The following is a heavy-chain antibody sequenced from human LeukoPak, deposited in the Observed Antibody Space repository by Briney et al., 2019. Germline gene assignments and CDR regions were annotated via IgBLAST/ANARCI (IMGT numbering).Heavy chain of an antibody. CDR2: INNDGTTT. Sequence: GGSLRLSCAASGFTFSGAWLHWVRQAPGKGLVWVSRINNDGTTTKYADSVKGRFTISRDNAKNTLYPQMNSLRAEDTAVYYCARVSGPGMNEYFHLWGQGTLVTVSS. J-gene: IGHJ1*01. CDR1: GFTFSGAW. D-gene: IGHD3-10*01. CDR3: ARVSGPGMNEYFHL. V-gene: IGHV3-74*01.